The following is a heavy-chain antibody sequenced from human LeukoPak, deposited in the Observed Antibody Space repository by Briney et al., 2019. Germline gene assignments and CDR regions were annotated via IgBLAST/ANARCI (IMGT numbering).Heavy chain of an antibody. J-gene: IGHJ3*02. CDR2: IYYSGST. CDR1: GGSISSYY. Sequence: PSETLSLTCTASGGSISSYYWSWIRQPPGKGLEWIGYIYYSGSTNYNPSLKSRVTIPVDTSKNQFSLKLSSVTAADTAVYYCARSPPGFGAFDIWGQGTMVTVSS. V-gene: IGHV4-59*12. D-gene: IGHD3-16*01. CDR3: ARSPPGFGAFDI.